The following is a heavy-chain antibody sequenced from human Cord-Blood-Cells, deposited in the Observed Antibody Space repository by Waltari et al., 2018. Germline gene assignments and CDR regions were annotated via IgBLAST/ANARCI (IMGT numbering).Heavy chain of an antibody. CDR2: IKQEGSEK. CDR3: ARGYYDSSGYYYY. V-gene: IGHV3-7*01. CDR1: GFTFSSYW. J-gene: IGHJ4*02. Sequence: EVQLVESGGGLVQPGGSLRLSCAASGFTFSSYWMSWVRQAPGKGLEWVANIKQEGSEKYYVDSVKGRFTISRDNAKNSLYLQMNSLRAEDTAVYYCARGYYDSSGYYYYWGQGTLVTVSS. D-gene: IGHD3-22*01.